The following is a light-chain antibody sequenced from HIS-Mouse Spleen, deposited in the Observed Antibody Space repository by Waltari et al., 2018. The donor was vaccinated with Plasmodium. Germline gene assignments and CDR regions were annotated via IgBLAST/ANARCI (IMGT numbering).Light chain of an antibody. CDR2: EGS. CDR1: SSDFGIYNL. CDR3: CSYAGSSTFV. V-gene: IGLV2-23*03. Sequence: QSALTQPASVSGSPGQSITISCTGTSSDFGIYNLVSWYHQHPGKAPKLMIYEGSKRPSGVSNRFSGSKSGNTASLTISGLQAEDEADYYCCSYAGSSTFVFGGGTKLTVL. J-gene: IGLJ3*02.